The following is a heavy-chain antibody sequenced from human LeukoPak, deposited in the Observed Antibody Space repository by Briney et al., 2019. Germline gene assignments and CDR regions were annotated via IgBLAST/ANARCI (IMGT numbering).Heavy chain of an antibody. CDR2: ISYDGSNK. CDR1: GFTFSSYG. V-gene: IGHV3-30*18. CDR3: AKALKPYYDSSGGFDY. D-gene: IGHD3-22*01. J-gene: IGHJ4*02. Sequence: AGGSLRLSCAASGFTFSSYGMHWVRQAPGKGLEWVAVISYDGSNKYYADSVKGRFTISRDNSKNTLYLQMNSLRAEDTAVYYCAKALKPYYDSSGGFDYWGQGTLVTVSS.